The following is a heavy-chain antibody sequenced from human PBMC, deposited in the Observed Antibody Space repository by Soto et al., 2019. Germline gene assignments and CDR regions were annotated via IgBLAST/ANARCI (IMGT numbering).Heavy chain of an antibody. V-gene: IGHV3-7*03. CDR3: ARVLKDCINGVCHYWFDP. D-gene: IGHD2-8*01. Sequence: PGGSLRLSCAASGFTFSSYWMSWVRQAPGKGLEWVANIKQDGSEKYYVDSVKGRFTISRDNAKNSLYLQMNSLRAEDTAVYHCARVLKDCINGVCHYWFDPWGQGTLVTVSS. CDR2: IKQDGSEK. J-gene: IGHJ5*02. CDR1: GFTFSSYW.